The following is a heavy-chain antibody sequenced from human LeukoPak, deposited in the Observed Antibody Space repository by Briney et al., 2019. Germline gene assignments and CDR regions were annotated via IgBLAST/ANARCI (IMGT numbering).Heavy chain of an antibody. J-gene: IGHJ4*02. V-gene: IGHV1-69*13. CDR1: GGTFSSYA. D-gene: IGHD4-23*01. Sequence: SVKVSCKASGGTFSSYAINWVRQAPGQGLEWMGGIIPIFNTANYAQKFQGRVTITADESTSTAYMELSSLRSEDTAVYYCARGWLAETTVVTPYNYWGQGTLVTVSS. CDR2: IIPIFNTA. CDR3: ARGWLAETTVVTPYNY.